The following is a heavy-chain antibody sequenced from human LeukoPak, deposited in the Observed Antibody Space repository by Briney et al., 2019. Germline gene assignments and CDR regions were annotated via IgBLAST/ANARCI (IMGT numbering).Heavy chain of an antibody. Sequence: SETLSLTCTVSGGSISSSSYYWGWICQPPGKGLEWIGSIYYSGSTYYNPSLKSRVTISVDTSKNQFSLKLSSVTAADTAVYYCARGANYYDSSGYSATFDYWGQGTLVTVSS. D-gene: IGHD3-22*01. V-gene: IGHV4-39*01. CDR3: ARGANYYDSSGYSATFDY. CDR2: IYYSGST. CDR1: GGSISSSSYY. J-gene: IGHJ4*02.